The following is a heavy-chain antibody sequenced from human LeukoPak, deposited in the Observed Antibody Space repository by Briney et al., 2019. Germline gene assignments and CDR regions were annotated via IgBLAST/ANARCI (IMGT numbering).Heavy chain of an antibody. CDR3: AKDREYSGYAPDLD. Sequence: PGGSLRLSCAASGVTISSNYMSWVRQAPGKGLEWVSVIYSGGSTYYADSVKGRFTISRDNSKNTLYLQMNSLRAEDTAVYYCAKDREYSGYAPDLDWGQGTLVTVSS. V-gene: IGHV3-53*01. CDR1: GVTISSNY. J-gene: IGHJ4*02. D-gene: IGHD5-12*01. CDR2: IYSGGST.